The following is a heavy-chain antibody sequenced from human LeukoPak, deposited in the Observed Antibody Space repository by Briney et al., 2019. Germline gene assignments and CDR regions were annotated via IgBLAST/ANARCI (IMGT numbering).Heavy chain of an antibody. V-gene: IGHV3-33*01. CDR3: AREGFYGSGSSPTFYFDY. J-gene: IGHJ4*02. CDR2: IWYDGSNK. Sequence: PGRSLRLSCAASGFTFSSYGMHWVRQAPGKGLEWVAVIWYDGSNKYYADSVKGRFTISRDNSKNTLYLQMNSLRAEDTAVYYCAREGFYGSGSSPTFYFDYWGQGTLVTVSS. CDR1: GFTFSSYG. D-gene: IGHD3-10*01.